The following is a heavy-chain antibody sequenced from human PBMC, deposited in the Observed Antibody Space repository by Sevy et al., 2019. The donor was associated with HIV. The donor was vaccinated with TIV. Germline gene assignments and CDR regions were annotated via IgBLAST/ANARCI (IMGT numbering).Heavy chain of an antibody. Sequence: GESLKISCKGSGYRFSDYWIAWVRHMPGKGLEWMGIIYPGDSDSRYSPSFQGQVTISADKSINTAYLQWRTLKASDTAMYYCARGARGTLPAFYYYGWDVWGQGTTVTVSS. CDR2: IYPGDSDS. D-gene: IGHD1-1*01. J-gene: IGHJ6*02. CDR3: ARGARGTLPAFYYYGWDV. CDR1: GYRFSDYW. V-gene: IGHV5-51*01.